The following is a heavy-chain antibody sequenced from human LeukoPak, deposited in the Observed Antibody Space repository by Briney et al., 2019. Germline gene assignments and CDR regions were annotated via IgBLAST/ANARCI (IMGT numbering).Heavy chain of an antibody. J-gene: IGHJ1*01. V-gene: IGHV3-49*05. CDR2: IRSKAYGGTT. D-gene: IGHD4-17*01. Sequence: KPGGSLRLSCLVSGFPFGDYAMSWFRQAPGKGLEWVGFIRSKAYGGTTEYAASVKGRFTISRDDSKSIAYLQMNSLKTEDTAMYYCTTKTVSHSWGQGTLVTVSS. CDR1: GFPFGDYA. CDR3: TTKTVSHS.